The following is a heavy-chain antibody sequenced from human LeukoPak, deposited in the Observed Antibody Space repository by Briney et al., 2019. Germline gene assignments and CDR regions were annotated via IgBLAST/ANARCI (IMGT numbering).Heavy chain of an antibody. Sequence: GGSLRLSRAASGFTFSSYGMHWVREAPGKGLEWVAVISYDGSNKYYADSVKGRFTISRDNSQNTLYLQMNGLRAEDTAVYYCAKALSKLVLGMDVWGQGTTVTVSS. CDR3: AKALSKLVLGMDV. J-gene: IGHJ6*02. D-gene: IGHD6-6*01. CDR2: ISYDGSNK. CDR1: GFTFSSYG. V-gene: IGHV3-30*18.